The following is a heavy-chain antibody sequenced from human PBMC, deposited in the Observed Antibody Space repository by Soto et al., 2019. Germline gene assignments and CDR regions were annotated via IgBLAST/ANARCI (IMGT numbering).Heavy chain of an antibody. CDR1: GFTFSSYS. J-gene: IGHJ4*02. V-gene: IGHV3-72*01. CDR3: AKDWGY. Sequence: GGSLRLSCAASGFTFSSYSMNWVRQAPGKGLEWVGRSRNKADSYTTEYAASVKGRFTISRDDSKNSLYLQMNSLKTGDTAVYYCAKDWGYWGQGTLVTVSS. D-gene: IGHD3-16*01. CDR2: SRNKADSYTT.